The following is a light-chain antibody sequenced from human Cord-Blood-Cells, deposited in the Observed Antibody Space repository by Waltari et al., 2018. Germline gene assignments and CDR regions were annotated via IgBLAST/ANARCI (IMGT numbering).Light chain of an antibody. CDR2: KAS. CDR3: QQYNSYST. Sequence: DIQMTQSPSSLSAPVGDRDTITCRASQSISSWLAWYQQKPGKAPKLLIYKASSLESGVPSRFSGSGSGTEFTLTISSLQPDDFATYYCQQYNSYSTFGQGTKVEIK. V-gene: IGKV1-5*03. J-gene: IGKJ1*01. CDR1: QSISSW.